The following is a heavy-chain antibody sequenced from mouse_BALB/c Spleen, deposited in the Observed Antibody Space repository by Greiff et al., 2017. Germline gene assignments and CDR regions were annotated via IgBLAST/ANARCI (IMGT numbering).Heavy chain of an antibody. V-gene: IGHV1-69*01. J-gene: IGHJ4*01. CDR3: ARIAGLLHAMDY. CDR2: IDTSDSYT. CDR1: GYTFTDYW. Sequence: QVQLQQPGAELVMPGASVKMSCKASGYTFTDYWMHWVKQRPGQGLEWIGAIDTSDSYTSYNQKFKGKATLTVDESSSTAYMQLSSLTSEDSAVYYCARIAGLLHAMDYWGQGTSVTVSS. D-gene: IGHD2-3*01.